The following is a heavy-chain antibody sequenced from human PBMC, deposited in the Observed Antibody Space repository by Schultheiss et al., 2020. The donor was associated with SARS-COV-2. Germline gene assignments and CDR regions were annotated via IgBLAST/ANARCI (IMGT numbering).Heavy chain of an antibody. V-gene: IGHV1-18*01. Sequence: ASVKVSCEASGYTFTSYAMSWVRQAPGQGLEWMGWISAYNGNTNYAQKLQGRVTMTTDTSTSTAYMELRSLRSDDTAVYYCARDDTQTGGYDYYYGMDVWGQGTTVTVSS. J-gene: IGHJ6*02. D-gene: IGHD2-15*01. CDR1: GYTFTSYA. CDR2: ISAYNGNT. CDR3: ARDDTQTGGYDYYYGMDV.